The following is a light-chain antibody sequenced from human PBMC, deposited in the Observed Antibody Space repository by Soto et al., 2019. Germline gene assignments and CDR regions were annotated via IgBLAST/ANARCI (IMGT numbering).Light chain of an antibody. CDR3: SSYAGSNNGV. CDR1: SSDVGGYNY. Sequence: QSALTQPPSASGSPGQSVTFSCTGTSSDVGGYNYVSWYQQHPGRAPKLIIYEVTKRPSGVPDRFSGSKSGNTASLTVSGLQAEDEAEYYCSSYAGSNNGVFGGGTKLTVL. V-gene: IGLV2-8*01. CDR2: EVT. J-gene: IGLJ3*02.